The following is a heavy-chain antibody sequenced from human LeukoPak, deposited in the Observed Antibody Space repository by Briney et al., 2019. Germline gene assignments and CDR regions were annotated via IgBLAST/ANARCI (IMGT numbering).Heavy chain of an antibody. CDR2: ISGSDGST. Sequence: GGSLRLSCAASGFTISIYAMNWVRQAPGKGLEWVSLISGSDGSTYYADSVKGRFTISRDNSKNTVYLQMNSLRAEDTAVYYCASRGAGTGEFDYWGQGTLVTVSS. CDR3: ASRGAGTGEFDY. V-gene: IGHV3-23*01. CDR1: GFTISIYA. J-gene: IGHJ4*02. D-gene: IGHD6-19*01.